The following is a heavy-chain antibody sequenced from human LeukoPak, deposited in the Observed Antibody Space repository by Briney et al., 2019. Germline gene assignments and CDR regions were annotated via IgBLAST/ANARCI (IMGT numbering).Heavy chain of an antibody. J-gene: IGHJ4*02. CDR2: ISSSSTI. CDR1: GFTFSSHS. V-gene: IGHV3-48*02. D-gene: IGHD5-18*01. CDR3: ARDWGYSYPVYYFDY. Sequence: GGSLRLSCAASGFTFSSHSMNWVRQAPGKGLEWVSYISSSSTIYYADSVKGRFTISRDNAKNSLYLQMNSLRDEDTAVYYCARDWGYSYPVYYFDYWGQGTLVTVSS.